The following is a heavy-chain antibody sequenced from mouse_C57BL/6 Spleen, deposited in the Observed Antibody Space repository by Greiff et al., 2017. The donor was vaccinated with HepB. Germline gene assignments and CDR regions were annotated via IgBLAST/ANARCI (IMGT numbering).Heavy chain of an antibody. CDR1: GYSIPSGYY. J-gene: IGHJ2*01. D-gene: IGHD1-1*01. Sequence: DVKLQESGPGLVKPSQSLSLTCSVTGYSIPSGYYWNWIRQFPGNKLEWMGYISYDGSNNYNPTLKNRISITRDTSKNQFFLKLNSVTTENTAAYYCARAINYYGSSYADYWGQGTTLTVSS. V-gene: IGHV3-6*01. CDR2: ISYDGSN. CDR3: ARAINYYGSSYADY.